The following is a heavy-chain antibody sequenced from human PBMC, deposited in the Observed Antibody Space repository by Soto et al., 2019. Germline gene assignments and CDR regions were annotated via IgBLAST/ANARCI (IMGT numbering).Heavy chain of an antibody. CDR2: IWYDGSNK. J-gene: IGHJ6*02. D-gene: IGHD3-10*01. CDR1: GFTFSSYG. V-gene: IGHV3-33*01. Sequence: VQLVESGGGVVQPGRSLRLSCAASGFTFSSYGMHWVRQAPGKGLEWVAVIWYDGSNKYYADSVKGRFTISRDNSKNTLYLQMNSLRAEDTAVYYCARDLGSVTPLWEVGGMDVWGQGTTVTVSS. CDR3: ARDLGSVTPLWEVGGMDV.